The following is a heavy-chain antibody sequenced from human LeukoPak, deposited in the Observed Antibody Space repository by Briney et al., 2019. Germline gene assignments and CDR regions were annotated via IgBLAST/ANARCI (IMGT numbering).Heavy chain of an antibody. CDR2: ISWNSGTI. CDR3: AKSEYYDILTGYGYYYGMDV. V-gene: IGHV3-9*01. J-gene: IGHJ6*02. Sequence: GGSLRLSCAASGFTFDDYAMHWVRQAPGKGLEWVSGISWNSGTIGYADSVKGRFTISRDNAKNSLYLQMNSLRAEDTALYYCAKSEYYDILTGYGYYYGMDVWGQGTTVTVSS. CDR1: GFTFDDYA. D-gene: IGHD3-9*01.